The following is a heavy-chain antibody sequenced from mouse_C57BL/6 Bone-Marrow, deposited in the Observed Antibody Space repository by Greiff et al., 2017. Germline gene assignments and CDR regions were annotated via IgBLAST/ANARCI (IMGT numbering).Heavy chain of an antibody. Sequence: EVKVEESGAELVRPGASVKLSCTASGFNIKDYYMHWVKQRPEQGLEWIGRIDPEDGDTEYAPKFQGKATMTADTSSNTAYLQLSSLTSEDTAVYYCTTILLRSLYYAMDYWGQGTSVTVSS. J-gene: IGHJ4*01. V-gene: IGHV14-1*01. CDR3: TTILLRSLYYAMDY. CDR2: IDPEDGDT. CDR1: GFNIKDYY. D-gene: IGHD1-1*01.